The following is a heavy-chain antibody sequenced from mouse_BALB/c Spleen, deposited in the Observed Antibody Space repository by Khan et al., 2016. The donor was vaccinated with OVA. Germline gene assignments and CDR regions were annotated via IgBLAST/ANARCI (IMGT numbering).Heavy chain of an antibody. J-gene: IGHJ2*01. CDR3: ATSYYYGYYFDY. V-gene: IGHV5-17*02. CDR1: GFTFSTYG. Sequence: EVQLVESGGGLVQPGGSRKLSCAASGFTFSTYGMHWVRQASAKGLEWVAYISGDSSTVYYADTVKGRFTISRDNPKNTLFLQMTSLMSEDTARYYCATSYYYGYYFDYWGPGTTLTVSS. D-gene: IGHD1-1*01. CDR2: ISGDSSTV.